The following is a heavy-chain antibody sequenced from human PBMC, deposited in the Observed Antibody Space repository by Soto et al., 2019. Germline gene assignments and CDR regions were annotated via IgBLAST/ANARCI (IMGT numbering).Heavy chain of an antibody. J-gene: IGHJ4*02. CDR1: GFTFRNCA. CDR3: AKDRLAGGFDY. V-gene: IGHV3-23*01. Sequence: PGGSLRLSCAASGFTFRNCAMNWVRQAPGKGLEWVSLVSATAGTTYYTDSVKGRFTISRDNSRNTVYLQMNSLRADDTDVYYCAKDRLAGGFDYWGQGTLVTVSS. CDR2: VSATAGTT. D-gene: IGHD3-16*01.